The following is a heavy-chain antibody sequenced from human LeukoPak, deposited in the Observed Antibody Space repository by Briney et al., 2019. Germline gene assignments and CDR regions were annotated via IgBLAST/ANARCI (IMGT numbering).Heavy chain of an antibody. Sequence: ASAKVSCRASGYTFTTFYIHWVRQAPGRGLEWMGKVNPTSGISTYAQEFQGRVTMTRDTSTSTVYMELSSLRSDDAAVYFCARERGYCSGSACYGSDYWGQGTLVTVSS. D-gene: IGHD2-2*01. CDR2: VNPTSGIS. CDR1: GYTFTTFY. CDR3: ARERGYCSGSACYGSDY. J-gene: IGHJ4*02. V-gene: IGHV1-46*01.